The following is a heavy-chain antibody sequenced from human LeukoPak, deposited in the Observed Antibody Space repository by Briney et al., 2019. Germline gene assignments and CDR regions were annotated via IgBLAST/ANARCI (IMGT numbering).Heavy chain of an antibody. D-gene: IGHD3-10*01. CDR3: YLYNYGSGSFDY. CDR2: ITSSSRDI. CDR1: GFTFSSYN. V-gene: IGHV3-21*01. Sequence: PGGSLRLSCAASGFTFSSYNMNWVRQAPGEGLEWASSITSSSRDIYYADSVKGRFTVSRDNAKNSLYLQMNSLRAEDTAVYFCYLYNYGSGSFDYWGQGTLVTVSS. J-gene: IGHJ4*02.